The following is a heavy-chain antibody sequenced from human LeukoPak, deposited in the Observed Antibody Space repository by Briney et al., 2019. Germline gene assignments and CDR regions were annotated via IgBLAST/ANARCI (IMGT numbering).Heavy chain of an antibody. D-gene: IGHD3-3*01. CDR2: THSSGNT. V-gene: IGHV4-39*07. Sequence: SETLSLTCTVSGGTIDDSRYYWGWIRQPPGKGLEWIGSTHSSGNTFYNPSLKSRVTISVDTSNNQFYLKLHSVTAADTAVYYCARDWREWGQGTLVTVSS. CDR1: GGTIDDSRYY. J-gene: IGHJ4*02. CDR3: ARDWRE.